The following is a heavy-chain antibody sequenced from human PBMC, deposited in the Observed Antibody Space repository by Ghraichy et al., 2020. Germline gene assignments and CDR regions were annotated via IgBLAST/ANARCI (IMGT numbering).Heavy chain of an antibody. D-gene: IGHD3-3*01. CDR1: GFTLSTYA. V-gene: IGHV3-48*03. Sequence: GESLNISCAASGFTLSTYAMNWVRQAPGKGLEWVAYISTSEIIFYSDSVMGRFTISRDNAKNSLYLEMNSLRAEDTAVYYCAREKGGARDFWSIYYNGMEYHYAMDVWGQGTTVTVS. J-gene: IGHJ6*02. CDR3: AREKGGARDFWSIYYNGMEYHYAMDV. CDR2: ISTSEII.